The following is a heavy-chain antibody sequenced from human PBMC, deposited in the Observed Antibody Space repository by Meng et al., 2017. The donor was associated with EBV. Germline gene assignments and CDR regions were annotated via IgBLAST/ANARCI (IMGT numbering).Heavy chain of an antibody. CDR1: GASVSGGTYD. CDR3: AKSRSSTPRVVDY. Sequence: QLQLQDSGPGPVQHSQTLPCTCTVSGASVSGGTYDWSWIRQPPGKELEWIGYIYDGATTIYNPSLKSRVTILVAASKNQFSLNLSSVTTADTAVYYCAKSRSSTPRVVDYWGQGTLVTVSS. V-gene: IGHV4-61*01. CDR2: IYDGATT. J-gene: IGHJ4*02. D-gene: IGHD2-2*01.